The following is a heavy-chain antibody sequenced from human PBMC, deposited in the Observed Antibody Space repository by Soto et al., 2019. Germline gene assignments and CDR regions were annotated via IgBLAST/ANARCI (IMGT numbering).Heavy chain of an antibody. Sequence: SETLSLTCTVSGGSISSGDYYWSWIRQPPGKGLEWIGYIYYSGSTYYNPSLKSRVTISVDTSKYQFSLKLSSVTAADTAVYYCARDRGVPYYFDYWGQGTLVTVSS. CDR3: ARDRGVPYYFDY. J-gene: IGHJ4*02. CDR1: GGSISSGDYY. V-gene: IGHV4-30-4*01. CDR2: IYYSGST. D-gene: IGHD3-10*01.